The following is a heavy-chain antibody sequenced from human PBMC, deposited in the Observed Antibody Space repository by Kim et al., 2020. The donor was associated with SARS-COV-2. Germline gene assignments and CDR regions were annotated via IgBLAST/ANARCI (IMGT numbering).Heavy chain of an antibody. J-gene: IGHJ6*02. CDR2: IWYDGSNK. Sequence: GGSLRLSCAASGFTFSSYGMHWVRQAPGKGLEWVAVIWYDGSNKYYADSVKGRFTISRDNSKNTLYLQMNSLRAEDTAVYYCARRFPTATTGGNGMDVWGQGTTVTVSS. D-gene: IGHD4-17*01. CDR1: GFTFSSYG. V-gene: IGHV3-33*01. CDR3: ARRFPTATTGGNGMDV.